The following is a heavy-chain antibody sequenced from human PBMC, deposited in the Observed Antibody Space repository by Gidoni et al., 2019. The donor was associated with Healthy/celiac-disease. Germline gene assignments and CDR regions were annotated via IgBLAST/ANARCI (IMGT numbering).Heavy chain of an antibody. CDR2: INHSGST. CDR1: GGSFSGYY. Sequence: QVQLQQWGAGLLKPSETLSLTCAVYGGSFSGYYWSWIRQPPGKGLEWIGEINHSGSTNYNPSLKSRVTISVDTSKNQFSLKLSSVTAADTAVYYCARQRYDFWSGYWSYYYYGMDVWGQGTTVTVSS. V-gene: IGHV4-34*01. J-gene: IGHJ6*02. CDR3: ARQRYDFWSGYWSYYYYGMDV. D-gene: IGHD3-3*01.